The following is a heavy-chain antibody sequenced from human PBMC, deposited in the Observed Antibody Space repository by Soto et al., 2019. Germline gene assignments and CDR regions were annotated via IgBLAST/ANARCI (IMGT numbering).Heavy chain of an antibody. V-gene: IGHV4-31*03. CDR2: IYYSGST. D-gene: IGHD5-18*01. Sequence: QVQLQESGPGLVKPSQTLSLTCTVSGGSISSGGYYWSWIRQHPGKGMEWIGYIYYSGSTYHNPSPYCRVAMCVDTSKKQLALRPSCLTAPDTAGYYCAISYSSPTPACDYWGQGTLVTVSS. CDR3: AISYSSPTPACDY. CDR1: GGSISSGGYY. J-gene: IGHJ4*02.